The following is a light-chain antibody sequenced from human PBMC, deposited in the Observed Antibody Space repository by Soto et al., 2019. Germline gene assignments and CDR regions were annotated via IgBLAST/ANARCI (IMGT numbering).Light chain of an antibody. CDR2: KAS. CDR3: QQYKAYPLT. Sequence: DIQMTQSPSSVSASVGDRVTITCRASQSVDRWLAWYQQKPGKAPNLLIYKASTLQTAVPSRFSGSGSGTEFTLTISSLKNDDFAIYYCQQYKAYPLTFGGGTKVDIK. J-gene: IGKJ4*01. V-gene: IGKV1-5*03. CDR1: QSVDRW.